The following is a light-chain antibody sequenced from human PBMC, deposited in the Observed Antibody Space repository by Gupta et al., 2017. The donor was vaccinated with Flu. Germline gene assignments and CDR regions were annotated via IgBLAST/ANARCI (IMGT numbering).Light chain of an antibody. CDR2: TTS. J-gene: IGKJ5*01. CDR1: QGVSKY. V-gene: IGKV1-12*01. Sequence: PSSLSASVGDRVTITCRASQGVSKYLAWYQQKPGEAPNLLIYTTSTLQTGVPSRFSGSGSGTYFTLTISSLQPEDSAIYYCQQSYSFPITFGQGTRIEIK. CDR3: QQSYSFPIT.